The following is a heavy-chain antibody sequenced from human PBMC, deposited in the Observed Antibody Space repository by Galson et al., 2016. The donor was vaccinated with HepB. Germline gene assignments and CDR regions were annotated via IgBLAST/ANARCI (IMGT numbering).Heavy chain of an antibody. J-gene: IGHJ4*02. CDR2: IFHTGRV. CDR1: GVSISSSDW. V-gene: IGHV4-4*02. CDR3: ARQYWGGPSDY. Sequence: LTCAVSGVSISSSDWWSWVRQPPGQGLEWIGQIFHTGRVNYTPSLASRVTISIDTSNNHFSLRPTSVTAADTALYYCARQYWGGPSDYWGQGTLVIVSS. D-gene: IGHD2/OR15-2a*01.